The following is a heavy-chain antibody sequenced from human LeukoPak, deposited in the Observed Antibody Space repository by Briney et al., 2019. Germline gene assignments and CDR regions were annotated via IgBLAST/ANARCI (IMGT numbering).Heavy chain of an antibody. Sequence: GGSLRLSCGASGFTFSSYGMSWVRQAPGKGLEWVSAISGSGGSTYYADSVKGRFTISRDNSKNTLYLQMNSLRAEDTAVYYCAKDRVPYSGYDYSLDYWGQGTLVTVSS. D-gene: IGHD5-12*01. CDR1: GFTFSSYG. CDR3: AKDRVPYSGYDYSLDY. J-gene: IGHJ4*02. V-gene: IGHV3-23*01. CDR2: ISGSGGST.